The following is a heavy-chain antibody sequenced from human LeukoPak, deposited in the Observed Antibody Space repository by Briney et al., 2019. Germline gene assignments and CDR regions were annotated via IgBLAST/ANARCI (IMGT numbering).Heavy chain of an antibody. D-gene: IGHD3-10*01. CDR3: AKARSGVSWAFDI. V-gene: IGHV3-30*02. CDR1: GFTFSSYA. J-gene: IGHJ3*02. Sequence: GGSLRLSCAASGFTFSSYAMSWVRQAPGKGLEWVAFMRYDGKNEYYADSVKGRFTISRDNSKNTLYLQMNSLRPEDTAAYFCAKARSGVSWAFDIWGQGTMVTVS. CDR2: MRYDGKNE.